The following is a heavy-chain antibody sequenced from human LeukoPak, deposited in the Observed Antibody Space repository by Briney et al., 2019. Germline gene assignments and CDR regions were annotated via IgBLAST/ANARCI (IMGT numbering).Heavy chain of an antibody. CDR3: AKGMLEYSMLEIDY. CDR2: ISGDGGST. D-gene: IGHD6-6*01. V-gene: IGHV3-43*02. J-gene: IGHJ4*02. CDR1: GFTFDDYA. Sequence: GGSLRLSCAASGFTFDDYAMHWVRQAPGKGLEWVSLISGDGGSTYYADSVKGRFTISRDNSKNSLYLQMNSLRTEDTALYYCAKGMLEYSMLEIDYRGQGTLVTVSS.